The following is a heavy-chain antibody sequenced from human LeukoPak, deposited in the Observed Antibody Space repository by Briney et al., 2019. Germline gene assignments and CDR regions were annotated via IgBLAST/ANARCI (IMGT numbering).Heavy chain of an antibody. Sequence: SETLSLTCTVSGGSISSSSYYWGWIRQPPGKGLEWIGSIYYSGSTYYNPSLKSRVTISVDTSKNQFSLKLGSVTAADTAVYYCARGPAAAAPHDYWGQGTLVTVSS. V-gene: IGHV4-39*07. CDR3: ARGPAAAAPHDY. CDR2: IYYSGST. J-gene: IGHJ4*02. D-gene: IGHD6-13*01. CDR1: GGSISSSSYY.